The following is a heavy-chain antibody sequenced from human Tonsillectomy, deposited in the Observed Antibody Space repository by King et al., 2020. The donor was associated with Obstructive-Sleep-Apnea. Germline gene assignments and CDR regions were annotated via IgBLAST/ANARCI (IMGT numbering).Heavy chain of an antibody. CDR1: GFTLSRYW. J-gene: IGHJ4*02. Sequence: VQLVESGGGLVQPGGSLRLSCAASGFTLSRYWMHWVRQAPGKGLVWVSGIKSDGSNTAYADSVKGRFTISRDNAKNTLYLQMNSLRAEDTAVYYCARELFGDYGVDYWGQGTLVTVSS. D-gene: IGHD4-17*01. V-gene: IGHV3-74*01. CDR2: IKSDGSNT. CDR3: ARELFGDYGVDY.